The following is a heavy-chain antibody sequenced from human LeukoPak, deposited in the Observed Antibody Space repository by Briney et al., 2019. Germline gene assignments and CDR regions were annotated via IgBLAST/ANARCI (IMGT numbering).Heavy chain of an antibody. CDR2: IYHSGST. Sequence: KSSETLSLTCTVSGGSISSGGYYWSWIRQPPGKGLEWIGYIYHSGSTYYNPSLKSRVTISVDRSKNQFSLKLSSVTAANTAVYYCARGEPLDYWGQGTLVTVSS. CDR1: GGSISSGGYY. V-gene: IGHV4-30-2*01. J-gene: IGHJ4*02. CDR3: ARGEPLDY. D-gene: IGHD1-26*01.